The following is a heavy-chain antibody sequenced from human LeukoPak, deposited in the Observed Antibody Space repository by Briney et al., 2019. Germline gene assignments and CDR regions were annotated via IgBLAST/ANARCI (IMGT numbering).Heavy chain of an antibody. D-gene: IGHD3-22*01. V-gene: IGHV3-43*02. J-gene: IGHJ6*02. CDR2: ISGCGGST. CDR3: AKDMASGGYYYGFSYYYGMDV. CDR1: GFTFYDYH. Sequence: GGSLRLSCAASGFTFYDYHMLWLRQAPGKGLEWVSYISGCGGSTYYADSVKGRFTISRDNGKNSLYLQMNSLRTEDNGLYYCAKDMASGGYYYGFSYYYGMDVWGQGTTVTVSS.